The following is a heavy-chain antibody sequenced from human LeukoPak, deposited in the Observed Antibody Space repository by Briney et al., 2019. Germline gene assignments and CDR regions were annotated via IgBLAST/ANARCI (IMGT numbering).Heavy chain of an antibody. Sequence: GASVKVSCKASGYTFTGYYMHWVRHAPGQGLEWMGWINPNSGGTNYAQKFQGRVTMTRDTSISTAYMELSRLRSDDTAVYYCARDGFWSGYHYFDYWGQGTLVTVSS. J-gene: IGHJ4*02. CDR1: GYTFTGYY. V-gene: IGHV1-2*02. D-gene: IGHD3-3*01. CDR2: INPNSGGT. CDR3: ARDGFWSGYHYFDY.